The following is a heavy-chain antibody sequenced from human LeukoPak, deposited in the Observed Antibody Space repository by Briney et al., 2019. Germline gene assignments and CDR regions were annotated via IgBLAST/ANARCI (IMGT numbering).Heavy chain of an antibody. V-gene: IGHV3-74*01. CDR3: ARDRSRWSIAPDADV. Sequence: GGTLRLSCAASGFAFNDYWMNWGRQVPGKGLMWVARINSDGTRTTYADPVKGRFTVSRDNAKNTLYLQMNSLRAEDTAVYYCARDRSRWSIAPDADVWGQGTTVTVSS. CDR2: INSDGTRT. J-gene: IGHJ6*02. D-gene: IGHD2-15*01. CDR1: GFAFNDYW.